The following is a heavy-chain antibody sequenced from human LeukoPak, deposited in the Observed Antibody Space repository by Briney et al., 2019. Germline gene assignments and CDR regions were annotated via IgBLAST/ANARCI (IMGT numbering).Heavy chain of an antibody. J-gene: IGHJ4*02. Sequence: GASVKVSCKASGYTFTGSYNHWVRQAPGQGLEWMGWINPNSGGTSSAQKFQGRVTMTRDTSVSTAYMELSRLRSDDTALYYCARETGYCSGGRCYFIYWGQGTLVTVSS. CDR3: ARETGYCSGGRCYFIY. V-gene: IGHV1-2*02. CDR1: GYTFTGSY. D-gene: IGHD2-15*01. CDR2: INPNSGGT.